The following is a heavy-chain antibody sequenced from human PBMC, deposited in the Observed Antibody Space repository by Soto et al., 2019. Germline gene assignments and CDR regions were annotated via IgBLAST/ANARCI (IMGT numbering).Heavy chain of an antibody. Sequence: ESLSLTCTVPGDSINNRSYYWGWILQPPGKGLEWIGSIYYSGSTYNNPSLKSRVSMSVDTSKNQFSLKLRSVTAADTALYYCARQRTSVVTQAYFDSWGQGSLVSVSS. CDR3: ARQRTSVVTQAYFDS. D-gene: IGHD2-21*02. V-gene: IGHV4-39*01. J-gene: IGHJ4*02. CDR2: IYYSGST. CDR1: GDSINNRSYY.